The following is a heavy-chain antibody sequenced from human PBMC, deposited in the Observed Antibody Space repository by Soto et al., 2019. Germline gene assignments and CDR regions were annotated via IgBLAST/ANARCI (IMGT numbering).Heavy chain of an antibody. Sequence: EVQLVESGGGLVQPGGSLRLSCAASGFTFSSYSMNWVRQAPGKGLEWGSYISSSSSTIYYADSVKGRFTISRDNAKNSLYLQMNSLRDEDTAVYYCARDAPTTVSHWYFDLWGRGTLVTVSS. J-gene: IGHJ2*01. D-gene: IGHD4-17*01. CDR2: ISSSSSTI. CDR1: GFTFSSYS. CDR3: ARDAPTTVSHWYFDL. V-gene: IGHV3-48*02.